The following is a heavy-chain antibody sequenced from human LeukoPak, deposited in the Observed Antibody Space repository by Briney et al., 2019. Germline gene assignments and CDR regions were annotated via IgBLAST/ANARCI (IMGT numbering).Heavy chain of an antibody. V-gene: IGHV3-13*01. CDR2: IGTAGDT. CDR3: ARRREPYDAFDI. J-gene: IGHJ3*02. Sequence: GGSLRLSCAASGFTFSSYDMHWVRKATGKGLEWVSAIGTAGDTYYPGSVKGRFTISRENAKNSLYLQMNSLRAGDTAVYYCARRREPYDAFDIWGQGTMVTVSS. D-gene: IGHD1-14*01. CDR1: GFTFSSYD.